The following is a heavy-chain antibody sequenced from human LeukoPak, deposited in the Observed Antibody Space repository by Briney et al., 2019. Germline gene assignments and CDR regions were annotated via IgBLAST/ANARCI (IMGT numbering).Heavy chain of an antibody. Sequence: PGGSLRLSCAASGFTSSSYWMSWVRQAPGKGLEWVANIKQDGSEKYYVDSVKGRFTISRDNAKNSLYLQMNSLRAEDTAVYYCATGVAAMDYWGQGTLVTVSS. D-gene: IGHD2-2*01. CDR3: ATGVAAMDY. V-gene: IGHV3-7*01. CDR2: IKQDGSEK. CDR1: GFTSSSYW. J-gene: IGHJ4*02.